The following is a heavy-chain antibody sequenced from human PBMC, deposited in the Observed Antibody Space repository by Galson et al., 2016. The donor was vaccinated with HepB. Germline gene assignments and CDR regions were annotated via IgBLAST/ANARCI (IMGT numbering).Heavy chain of an antibody. CDR3: ARVRYGGGYTYYFDY. V-gene: IGHV4-61*01. Sequence: SETLSLTCTVSGASVSRDNYYWSWIRQSPGKGPEWIGYAYYVGTTNYNPSLKSRVVISIDRSKNQFSLTLISATAADTAVYYCARVRYGGGYTYYFDYWGQGTLLTVSS. J-gene: IGHJ4*02. CDR2: AYYVGTT. CDR1: GASVSRDNYY. D-gene: IGHD5-12*01.